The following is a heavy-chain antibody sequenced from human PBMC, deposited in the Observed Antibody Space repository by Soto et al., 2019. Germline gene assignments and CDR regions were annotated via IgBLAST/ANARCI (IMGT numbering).Heavy chain of an antibody. J-gene: IGHJ4*02. CDR2: ISGSGGST. CDR1: GFTFSSYA. CDR3: AKDGRISSSWYYFDY. Sequence: EVQLLESGGGLVQPGGSLRLSCSASGFTFSSYAMSWVRQAPGKGLEWVSAISGSGGSTYYADSVKGRFTISRDNSKNTLYLQMNSLRAEDTAVYYCAKDGRISSSWYYFDYWGQGTLVTVSS. D-gene: IGHD6-13*01. V-gene: IGHV3-23*01.